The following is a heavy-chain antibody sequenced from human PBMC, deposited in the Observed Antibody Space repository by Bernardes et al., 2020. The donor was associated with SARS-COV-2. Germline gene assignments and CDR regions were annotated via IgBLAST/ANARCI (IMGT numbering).Heavy chain of an antibody. D-gene: IGHD3-9*01. V-gene: IGHV3-72*01. CDR2: VRNKTVIYTS. Sequence: SLRLSCKASGFTLSDRSLDWVRQAPGKGLEWVGRVRNKTVIYTSEHAASVRGRFSISGDDSQNSAYVQKNSLKTEDTAVYLCVRQRVRHFDWLLYAHCGRPQPSPWG. CDR3: VRQRVRHFDWLLYAHCGRPQPSP. J-gene: IGHJ5*02. CDR1: GFTLSDRS.